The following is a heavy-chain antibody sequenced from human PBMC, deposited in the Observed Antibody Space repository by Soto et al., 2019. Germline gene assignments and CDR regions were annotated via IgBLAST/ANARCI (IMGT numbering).Heavy chain of an antibody. CDR1: GGSISNPSYY. V-gene: IGHV4-39*01. D-gene: IGHD2-21*01. Sequence: SETLSLTCTVSGGSISNPSYYWGWVRQPPGKGLEWIGDIFYTGRTYYSPSLKSRVTISVDTSKEQFSLNLTSVTAADTAVYFCAGLTLRIAAASHGRSNWFGHWDPGTLVTVSS. CDR2: IFYTGRT. CDR3: AGLTLRIAAASHGRSNWFGH. J-gene: IGHJ5*02.